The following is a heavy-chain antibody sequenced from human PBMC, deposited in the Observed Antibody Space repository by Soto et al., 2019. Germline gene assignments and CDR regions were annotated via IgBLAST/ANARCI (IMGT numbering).Heavy chain of an antibody. CDR3: GPTPLRFLEWLPHNWFDP. D-gene: IGHD3-3*01. Sequence: GGSLRLSCAASGFTFSSYAMSWVRQAPWKGLEWVSAISGSGGSTYYADSVKGRFTISRDNSKNTLYLQMNSLRAEDTAVYYCGPTPLRFLEWLPHNWFDPWGQGTLVTVSS. CDR1: GFTFSSYA. J-gene: IGHJ5*02. CDR2: ISGSGGST. V-gene: IGHV3-23*01.